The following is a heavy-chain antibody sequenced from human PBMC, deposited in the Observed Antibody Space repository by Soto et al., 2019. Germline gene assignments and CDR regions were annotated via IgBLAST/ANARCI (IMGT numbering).Heavy chain of an antibody. CDR2: ISYDGSNK. CDR3: AKGAGRGYCSGGSCYANWFDP. J-gene: IGHJ5*02. D-gene: IGHD2-15*01. CDR1: GFTFSSYG. Sequence: GGSLRLSCAASGFTFSSYGMHWVRQAPGKGLEWVAVISYDGSNKYYADSVKGRFTISRDNSKNTLYLQMNSLRAEDTAVYYCAKGAGRGYCSGGSCYANWFDPWGQGTLVTVSS. V-gene: IGHV3-30*18.